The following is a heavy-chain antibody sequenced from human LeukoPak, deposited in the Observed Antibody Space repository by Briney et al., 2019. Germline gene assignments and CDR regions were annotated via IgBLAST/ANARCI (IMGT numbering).Heavy chain of an antibody. V-gene: IGHV3-7*01. J-gene: IGHJ4*02. CDR1: GFSFRNYW. Sequence: PGGSLRLSCEAAGFSFRNYWMSWVRQAPGKGLEWVANINEDGSEKYYVDSVKGRFTISRDNAKNSLYLQMNSLRAEDTAVFYCFSCPGHCGQGTLVTVSS. CDR2: INEDGSEK. CDR3: FSCPGH. D-gene: IGHD2-2*01.